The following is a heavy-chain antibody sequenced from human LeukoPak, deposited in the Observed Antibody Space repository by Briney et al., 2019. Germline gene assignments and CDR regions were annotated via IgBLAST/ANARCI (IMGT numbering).Heavy chain of an antibody. CDR1: NYTFSMYG. CDR2: ISAYSDNT. CDR3: ARVKKQWLDLDGFDI. J-gene: IGHJ3*02. V-gene: IGHV1-18*01. D-gene: IGHD6-19*01. Sequence: ASVKVSCKASNYTFSMYGISWVRQAPGQGLEWMGWISAYSDNTNYARKFQGRVTMTRDTSTTTAYMELRSLTSDDTAFYYCARVKKQWLDLDGFDIWGQGTLVTVSS.